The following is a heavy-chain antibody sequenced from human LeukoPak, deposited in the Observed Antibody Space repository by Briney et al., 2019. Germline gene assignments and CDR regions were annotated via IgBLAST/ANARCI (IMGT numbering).Heavy chain of an antibody. Sequence: SETLSLTCTVSGGSISRGDYYWSWIRQPPGKGLKWIGYIFYSGNTYYNPSLKSRVPISVDTSKNRFSLKLSSVTAADTAVYHCAREAMYSYGNNFDYWGQGTLVTVSS. J-gene: IGHJ4*02. CDR2: IFYSGNT. V-gene: IGHV4-30-4*02. D-gene: IGHD5-18*01. CDR1: GGSISRGDYY. CDR3: AREAMYSYGNNFDY.